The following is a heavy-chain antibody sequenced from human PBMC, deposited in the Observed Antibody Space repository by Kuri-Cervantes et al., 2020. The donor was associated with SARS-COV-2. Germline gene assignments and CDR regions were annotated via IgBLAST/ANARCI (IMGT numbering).Heavy chain of an antibody. CDR3: TRMSSGGSPDY. CDR2: ISSSGSTI. J-gene: IGHJ4*02. D-gene: IGHD2-15*01. V-gene: IGHV3-48*03. CDR1: GFNFSSYE. Sequence: GGSLRLSCVASGFNFSSYEMNWVRQAPGRGLEWVSYISSSGSTIYYADSVKGRFTISRDNAKNSLYLQMGSLRVEDTAVYYCTRMSSGGSPDYWGQGTLVTVSS.